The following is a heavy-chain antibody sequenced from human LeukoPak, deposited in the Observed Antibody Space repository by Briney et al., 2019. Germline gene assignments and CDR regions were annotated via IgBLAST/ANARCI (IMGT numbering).Heavy chain of an antibody. CDR3: ARLWFGELLAVAFDY. Sequence: ASVKVSCKASGYTFTSYGISWVRQAPGQGLEWMGWISAYNGNTNYAQKLQGRVTMTTDTSTSTAYMELRSLRSDDTAVYYCARLWFGELLAVAFDYWGQGTLVTVS. V-gene: IGHV1-18*01. J-gene: IGHJ4*02. CDR1: GYTFTSYG. D-gene: IGHD3-10*01. CDR2: ISAYNGNT.